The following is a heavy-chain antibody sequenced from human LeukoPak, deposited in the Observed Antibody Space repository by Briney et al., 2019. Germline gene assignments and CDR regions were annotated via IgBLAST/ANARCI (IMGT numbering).Heavy chain of an antibody. V-gene: IGHV3-43*02. J-gene: IGHJ2*01. CDR3: AKDMVRLGPDWYFEL. Sequence: PGGSLRLSCAASGFTFDDYAMHWVRQAPGEGLEWVSLISGDGGSTYYADSVKGRFTISRDNSKNSLYLQMNSLRTEYTAVYYCAKDMVRLGPDWYFELWGRGTLVTDSS. CDR2: ISGDGGST. D-gene: IGHD4/OR15-4a*01. CDR1: GFTFDDYA.